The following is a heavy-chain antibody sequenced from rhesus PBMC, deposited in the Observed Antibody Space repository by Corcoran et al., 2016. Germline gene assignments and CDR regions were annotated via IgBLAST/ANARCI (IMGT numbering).Heavy chain of an antibody. CDR1: GYSISSGYG. Sequence: QLQLQESGPGLVKPSETLSLTCAVSGYSISSGYGWSWIRQPPGKGLEWIGYISYSWSTSYNPSLKSRVTISRDTSKNQFSLKLSSVTAADTAVYYCARRGYYSGSYRREFDYWGQGVLVTVSS. CDR2: ISYSWST. V-gene: IGHV4-122*02. D-gene: IGHD3-16*01. CDR3: ARRGYYSGSYRREFDY. J-gene: IGHJ4*01.